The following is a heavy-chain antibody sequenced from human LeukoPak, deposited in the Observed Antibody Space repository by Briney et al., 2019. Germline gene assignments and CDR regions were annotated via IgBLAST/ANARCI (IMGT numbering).Heavy chain of an antibody. CDR3: TTEEDSYGFSPYYFDY. Sequence: GGSLRLSCAASGFTFSNAWMSWVRQAPGKGLEWVGRIKSKTDGGTTDYAAPVKGRFTISRDDSKNTLYLQMKSLKTEDTAVYYCTTEEDSYGFSPYYFDYWGQGTLVTVSS. D-gene: IGHD5-18*01. V-gene: IGHV3-15*01. CDR1: GFTFSNAW. CDR2: IKSKTDGGTT. J-gene: IGHJ4*02.